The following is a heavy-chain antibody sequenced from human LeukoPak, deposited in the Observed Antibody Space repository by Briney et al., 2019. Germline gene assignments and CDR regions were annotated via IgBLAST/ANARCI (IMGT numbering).Heavy chain of an antibody. J-gene: IGHJ4*02. V-gene: IGHV3-30*04. CDR2: ISYDGSNK. D-gene: IGHD3-16*01. Sequence: GGSLRLSCAASGFTFSSYAMHWVRQAPGKGLGWVAVISYDGSNKYYADSVKGRFTISRDNSKNTLYLQMNSLRAEDTAVYYCARGSAGGLAGGNDYWGQGTLVTVSS. CDR3: ARGSAGGLAGGNDY. CDR1: GFTFSSYA.